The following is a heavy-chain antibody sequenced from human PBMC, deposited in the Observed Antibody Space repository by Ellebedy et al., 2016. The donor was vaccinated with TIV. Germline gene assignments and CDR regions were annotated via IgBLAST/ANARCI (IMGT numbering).Heavy chain of an antibody. J-gene: IGHJ1*01. CDR1: GDIFRSYA. D-gene: IGHD3-22*01. CDR3: ARVSGYYHGYLQH. CDR2: IIAVFGTT. Sequence: SVKVSCKASGDIFRSYAINWVRQAPGQGLEWMGGIIAVFGTTNYAQTFQGRVTITADEPTSTVYMEVSSLRSEDTAVYYCARVSGYYHGYLQHWGQGTLVTVSS. V-gene: IGHV1-69*13.